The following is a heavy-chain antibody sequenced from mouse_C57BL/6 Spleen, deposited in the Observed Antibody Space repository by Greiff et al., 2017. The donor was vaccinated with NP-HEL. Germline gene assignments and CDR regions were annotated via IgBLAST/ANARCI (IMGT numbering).Heavy chain of an antibody. CDR2: INPNNGGT. CDR1: GYTFTDYY. J-gene: IGHJ2*01. Sequence: EVQLQQSGPELVKPGASVKISCKASGYTFTDYYMNWVKQSHGKSLEWIGDINPNNGGTSYNQKFKGKATLTVDKSSSTAYMELRSLPSEDSAVYYCARGGYFDYWGQGTTLTVSS. V-gene: IGHV1-26*01. CDR3: ARGGYFDY.